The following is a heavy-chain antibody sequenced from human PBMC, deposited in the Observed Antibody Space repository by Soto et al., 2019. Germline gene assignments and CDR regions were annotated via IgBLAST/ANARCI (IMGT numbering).Heavy chain of an antibody. D-gene: IGHD3-22*01. J-gene: IGHJ6*02. CDR2: ISHSDGST. CDR3: AKRDISGYSHYYYGMDV. V-gene: IGHV3-23*01. Sequence: EVQLLESGGGFVQPGGSLRLSCAASGFTFSSFALSWVRQAPGKGLEWVSGISHSDGSTYYADSVKGRFTISRDNSKNTLYLQMNSLRAEDTAVYYCAKRDISGYSHYYYGMDVWGQGTTVTVSS. CDR1: GFTFSSFA.